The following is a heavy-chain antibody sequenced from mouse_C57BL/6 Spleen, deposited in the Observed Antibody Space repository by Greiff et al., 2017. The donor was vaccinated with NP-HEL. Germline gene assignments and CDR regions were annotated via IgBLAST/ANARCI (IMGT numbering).Heavy chain of an antibody. Sequence: QVQLQQPGAELVKPGASVKLSCKASGYTFTSYWMHWVKQRPGQVLEWIGMIHPNSGSTNYNEKFKSKATLTVDKSSSTAYMQLSSLTSEDSAVYYCAREGGDYAMDYWGQGTSVTVSS. J-gene: IGHJ4*01. CDR2: IHPNSGST. CDR1: GYTFTSYW. V-gene: IGHV1-64*01. CDR3: AREGGDYAMDY.